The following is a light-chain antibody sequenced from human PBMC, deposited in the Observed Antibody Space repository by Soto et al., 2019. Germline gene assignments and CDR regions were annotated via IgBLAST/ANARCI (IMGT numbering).Light chain of an antibody. CDR2: EVS. CDR3: SSYTSTGTVV. Sequence: QSALTQPASVSGSPGQSITISCTGISSDVGGYNYVSWYQHHPGKAPKLILYEVSKRPSGVSNRFSGSKSGDTASLIISGLQAEDEADYYCSSYTSTGTVVFGGGTQLTVL. CDR1: SSDVGGYNY. V-gene: IGLV2-14*01. J-gene: IGLJ7*01.